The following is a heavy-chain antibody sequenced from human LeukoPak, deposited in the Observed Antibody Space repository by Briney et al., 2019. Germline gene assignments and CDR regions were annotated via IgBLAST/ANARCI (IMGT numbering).Heavy chain of an antibody. J-gene: IGHJ4*02. CDR1: GYSISSGYY. D-gene: IGHD5-12*01. CDR2: IYHSGVT. V-gene: IGHV4-38-2*01. CDR3: ARGGDSGYDY. Sequence: KPSETLSLTCAVSGYSISSGYYWGWIRQPPGKGLEWIGSIYHSGVTNYNPSLKSRVTMSVDTSKSQFSLNLSSVTAADTAVYYCARGGDSGYDYWGQGTLVTVSS.